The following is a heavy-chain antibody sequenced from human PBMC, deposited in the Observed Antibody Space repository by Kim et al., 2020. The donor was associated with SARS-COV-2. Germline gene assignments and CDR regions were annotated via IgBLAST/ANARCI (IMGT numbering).Heavy chain of an antibody. V-gene: IGHV3-53*04. J-gene: IGHJ4*02. Sequence: GGSLRLSCAASGFTVSSNFMSWVRQAPGKGLEWVSVIYSGGSTYYADSVKGRFTISRHNSKNTLYLQMNSLRAEDTAVYYCAREYYYDSSGYTGWGQGTLVTVSS. CDR3: AREYYYDSSGYTG. CDR1: GFTVSSNF. CDR2: IYSGGST. D-gene: IGHD3-22*01.